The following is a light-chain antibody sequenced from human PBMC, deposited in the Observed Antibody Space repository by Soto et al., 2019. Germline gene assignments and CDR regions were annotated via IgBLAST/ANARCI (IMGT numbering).Light chain of an antibody. J-gene: IGKJ5*01. CDR1: QSVSSN. Sequence: EVGMTHSPTTLSVSPGERATLSCRASQSVSSNLAWYQQKPGQAPRLLFYGASTRATGIPARFSGSGSGTEFTLTISSLESEDFAVYYCQQYNNWPPITFGQGTRLEIK. V-gene: IGKV3-15*01. CDR3: QQYNNWPPIT. CDR2: GAS.